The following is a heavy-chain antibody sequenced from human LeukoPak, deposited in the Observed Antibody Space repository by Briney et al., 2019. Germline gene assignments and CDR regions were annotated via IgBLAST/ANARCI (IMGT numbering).Heavy chain of an antibody. D-gene: IGHD2-2*01. CDR2: ISGSGGST. CDR3: AKDRAPGYHCSSTSCSGGDLYYFDY. V-gene: IGHV3-23*01. J-gene: IGHJ4*02. Sequence: GGSLRLSCAASGFTFSSYAMSWVRQAPGKGLEWVSSISGSGGSTYYADSVKGRFTISRDNSKNTLYLQMNSLRAEDTAVYYCAKDRAPGYHCSSTSCSGGDLYYFDYWGQGTLVTVSS. CDR1: GFTFSSYA.